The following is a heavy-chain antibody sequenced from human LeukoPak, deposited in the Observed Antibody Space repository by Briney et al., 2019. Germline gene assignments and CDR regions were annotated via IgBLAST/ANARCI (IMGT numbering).Heavy chain of an antibody. CDR1: GFTVRSNY. D-gene: IGHD5-24*01. CDR2: ISGSGDST. J-gene: IGHJ4*02. CDR3: ARARDGYPIGYFDY. Sequence: GGSLRLSCAASGFTVRSNYMSWVRQAPGKGLEWVSGISGSGDSTYYADSVKGRFTISRDNSKNTLYLQMNSLRAEDTAVYYCARARDGYPIGYFDYWGQGTLVTVSS. V-gene: IGHV3-23*01.